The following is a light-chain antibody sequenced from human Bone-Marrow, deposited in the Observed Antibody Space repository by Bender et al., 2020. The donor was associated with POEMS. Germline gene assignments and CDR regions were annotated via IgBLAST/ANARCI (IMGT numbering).Light chain of an antibody. J-gene: IGLJ2*01. CDR2: GVN. Sequence: QSALTQPASVSGSPRQSITISCTGTSSDVGGYNYVSWYQQHPGKAPKLMLYGVNNRPSGVSDRFSGSKSGNTASLTISGLQAEDEADYYCSSYASSSTLAFGGGTKLTVL. CDR1: SSDVGGYNY. V-gene: IGLV2-14*03. CDR3: SSYASSSTLA.